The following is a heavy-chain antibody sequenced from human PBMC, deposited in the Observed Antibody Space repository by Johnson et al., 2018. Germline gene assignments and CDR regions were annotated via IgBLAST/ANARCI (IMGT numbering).Heavy chain of an antibody. CDR3: AKDVQVVADNAAFDI. CDR1: GFTFSSYW. D-gene: IGHD2-15*01. V-gene: IGHV3-48*02. Sequence: VQLVESGGGLVKPGGSXRPSCAAAGFTFSSYWMRWVPQAPGKGVEWVSYISSSSSTIYYADSVKVRLTISRDNAKNSRYLQMNSPRDEDKAVYYWAKDVQVVADNAAFDIWGQGTMVPVPS. CDR2: ISSSSSTI. J-gene: IGHJ3*02.